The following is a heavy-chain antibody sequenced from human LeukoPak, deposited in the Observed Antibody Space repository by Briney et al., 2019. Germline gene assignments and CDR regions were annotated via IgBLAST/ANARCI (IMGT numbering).Heavy chain of an antibody. D-gene: IGHD2-15*01. CDR1: GGSISSYY. CDR2: IYYSGST. CDR3: ARVGCSGGSCYFADY. V-gene: IGHV4-59*01. Sequence: PSETLSLTCTVSGGSISSYYWSWIRQPPGKGLEWIGYIYYSGSTNYNPSLKSRVTISVDTSKNQFSLKLSSVTAADTAVYYCARVGCSGGSCYFADYWGQGTLVTVSS. J-gene: IGHJ4*02.